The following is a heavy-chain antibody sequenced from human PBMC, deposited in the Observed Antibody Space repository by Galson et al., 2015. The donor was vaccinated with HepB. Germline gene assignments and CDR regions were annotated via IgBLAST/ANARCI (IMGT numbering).Heavy chain of an antibody. Sequence: WVRQAPGQGLEWMGWISTYNGNTNYAHKLQGRVSMTTDTSTNTAYMELRSLRSDDTAVYFCARGVAVADWYYFDYWGQGALVTVSS. V-gene: IGHV1-18*01. D-gene: IGHD6-19*01. J-gene: IGHJ4*02. CDR2: ISTYNGNT. CDR3: ARGVAVADWYYFDY.